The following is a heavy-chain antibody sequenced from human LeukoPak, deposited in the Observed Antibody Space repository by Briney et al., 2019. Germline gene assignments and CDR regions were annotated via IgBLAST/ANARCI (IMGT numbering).Heavy chain of an antibody. J-gene: IGHJ6*03. CDR1: GFTFSSFD. V-gene: IGHV3-13*01. CDR3: ARGPPRGKYYYMDV. D-gene: IGHD1-1*01. CDR2: IGTASDT. Sequence: GGSLRLSCAASGFTFSSFDMHWVRQPTGQGLEWVSTIGTASDTYYPGSVEGRFTLSRDNAKNSLYLQMNSLTAGDTALYYCARGPPRGKYYYMDVWGKGTTVTVSS.